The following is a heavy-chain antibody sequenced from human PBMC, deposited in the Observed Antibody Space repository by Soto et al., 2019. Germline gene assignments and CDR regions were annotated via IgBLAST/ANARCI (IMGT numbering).Heavy chain of an antibody. CDR1: GYTFTSYG. V-gene: IGHV1-18*01. D-gene: IGHD3-9*01. J-gene: IGHJ5*02. CDR3: ERNYDIFTGYYRWFDP. Sequence: ASVKVSCKASGYTFTSYGISWVRQAPGQGLEWMGWISAYNGNTNYAQKLQGRVTMTTDTSTSTAYMELRSLRSDETAVYSCERNYDIFTGYYRWFDPWGQGTLVTVSS. CDR2: ISAYNGNT.